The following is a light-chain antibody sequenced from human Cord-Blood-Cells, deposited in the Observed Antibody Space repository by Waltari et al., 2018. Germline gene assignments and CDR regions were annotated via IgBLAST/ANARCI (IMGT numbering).Light chain of an antibody. CDR1: SSDVGGYNY. V-gene: IGLV2-14*01. Sequence: QSTLTQPASVSGSPGQSITISCTGISSDVGGYNYVSWYQQHPGKAPQLMIYEVSNRPSGVSNRFSGSKSGNTASLTISGLQAEDEADYYCSSYTSSSTLYVVFGGGTKLTVL. J-gene: IGLJ2*01. CDR3: SSYTSSSTLYVV. CDR2: EVS.